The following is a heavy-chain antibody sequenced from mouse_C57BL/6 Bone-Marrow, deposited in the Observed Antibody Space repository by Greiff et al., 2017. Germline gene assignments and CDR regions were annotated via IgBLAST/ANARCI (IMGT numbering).Heavy chain of an antibody. V-gene: IGHV5-16*01. Sequence: EVKLMESEGGLVQPGRSMKLSCTASGFPFSDYYMAWVRQVPEKGLEWVANINYDGSSTYYLDSLKSRFIISGDNAKNILYLQMSRLKSEDTATYYCAREGDNYEGFAYWGQGTLVTVSA. D-gene: IGHD2-12*01. CDR2: INYDGSST. J-gene: IGHJ3*01. CDR1: GFPFSDYY. CDR3: AREGDNYEGFAY.